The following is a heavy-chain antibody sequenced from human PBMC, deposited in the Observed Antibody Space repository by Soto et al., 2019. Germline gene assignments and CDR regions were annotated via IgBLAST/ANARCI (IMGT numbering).Heavy chain of an antibody. V-gene: IGHV1-2*04. Sequence: ASVKVSCKASGYTFTGYYMHWVRQAPGQGLEWMGWINPNSGGTNYAQKFQGWVTMTRDTSISTAYMELSRLRSDDTAVYYCARGLSGYGHYYYMDVWGKGTTVTVSS. CDR1: GYTFTGYY. D-gene: IGHD5-12*01. CDR2: INPNSGGT. J-gene: IGHJ6*03. CDR3: ARGLSGYGHYYYMDV.